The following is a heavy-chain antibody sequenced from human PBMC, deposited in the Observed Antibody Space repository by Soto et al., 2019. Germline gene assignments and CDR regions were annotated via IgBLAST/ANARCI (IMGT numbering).Heavy chain of an antibody. V-gene: IGHV3-33*01. Sequence: HPVGSLRLSCAASGFTFSSYGMHWVRQAPGKGLEWVAVIWYDGSNKYYADSVKGRFTISRDNSKNTLYLQMNSLRAEDTAVYYCARGDDILTFDYWGQGTLVTV. CDR1: GFTFSSYG. D-gene: IGHD3-9*01. J-gene: IGHJ4*02. CDR2: IWYDGSNK. CDR3: ARGDDILTFDY.